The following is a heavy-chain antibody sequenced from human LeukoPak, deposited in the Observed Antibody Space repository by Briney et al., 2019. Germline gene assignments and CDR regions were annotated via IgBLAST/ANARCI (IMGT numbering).Heavy chain of an antibody. D-gene: IGHD2-8*01. Sequence: GASVKVSCKPSGYTFTDYAINWVRQAPGQGLEWMGWINTNTGNPTYAQGFTGRFVFSLDTSVSTAYLQISSLKAEDTAVYYCARDLYDNGYYYGMDVWGQGTTVTVSS. CDR2: INTNTGNP. V-gene: IGHV7-4-1*02. CDR1: GYTFTDYA. CDR3: ARDLYDNGYYYGMDV. J-gene: IGHJ6*02.